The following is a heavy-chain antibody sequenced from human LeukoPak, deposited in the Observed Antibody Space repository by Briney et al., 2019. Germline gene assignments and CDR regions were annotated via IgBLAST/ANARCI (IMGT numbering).Heavy chain of an antibody. Sequence: SETLSLTCAVYGGSFSGYYWSWIRQPPGKGLEWIGEINHSGSTNYNPSLKSRVTISVDTSKNQFSLKLSSVTAADTAVYYCARGVPRGEGYGYWGQGTLVTVSS. CDR2: INHSGST. D-gene: IGHD5-18*01. CDR3: ARGVPRGEGYGY. V-gene: IGHV4-34*01. J-gene: IGHJ4*02. CDR1: GGSFSGYY.